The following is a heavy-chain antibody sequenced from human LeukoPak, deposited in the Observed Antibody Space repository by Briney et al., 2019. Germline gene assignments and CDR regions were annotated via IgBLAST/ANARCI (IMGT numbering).Heavy chain of an antibody. CDR1: GFTFSYYY. V-gene: IGHV3-11*04. CDR3: ARDGDQMYEVYDY. CDR2: ISSSGDVI. J-gene: IGHJ4*02. D-gene: IGHD2-8*01. Sequence: GGSLRLSCAASGFTFSYYYMGWIRQAPGKGLEWVSYISSSGDVIHYADSVKGRFTISRDNAKNSLFLEMNSLRAEDTAVYYCARDGDQMYEVYDYWAKGTLVTVSS.